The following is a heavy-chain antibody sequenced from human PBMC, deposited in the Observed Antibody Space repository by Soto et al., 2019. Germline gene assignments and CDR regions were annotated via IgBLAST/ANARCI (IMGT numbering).Heavy chain of an antibody. CDR2: ISAGGANT. V-gene: IGHV3-23*01. CDR3: AKERYCSATSCYGGFDF. J-gene: IGHJ3*01. CDR1: GFDFRIYA. Sequence: GGSLRLSCSASGFDFRIYAMSLVGLAPGRGLEWVSTISAGGANTQVAETLRGRFTVVRDNSKDTLHLQMNTLRADDTAIYWCAKERYCSATSCYGGFDFWGQGTVVTVSS. D-gene: IGHD2-2*01.